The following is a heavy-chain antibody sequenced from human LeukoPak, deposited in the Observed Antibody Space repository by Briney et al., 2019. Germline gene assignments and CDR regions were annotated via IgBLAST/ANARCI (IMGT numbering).Heavy chain of an antibody. V-gene: IGHV1-18*01. CDR1: GYTFTSYG. Sequence: GSVKVSCKASGYTFTSYGISWVRQAPGQGLEWMGWIRAYNGKTNSAQKLQGRVTMTTDTSTSTAYMELRSLRSDDTAVYYCARDWVGYYGSGSGGDWFDRWGQGTLVTVSS. D-gene: IGHD3-10*01. CDR3: ARDWVGYYGSGSGGDWFDR. J-gene: IGHJ5*02. CDR2: IRAYNGKT.